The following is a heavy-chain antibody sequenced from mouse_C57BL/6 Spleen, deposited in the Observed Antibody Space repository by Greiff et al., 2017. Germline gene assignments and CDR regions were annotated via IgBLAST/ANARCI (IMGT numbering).Heavy chain of an antibody. Sequence: QVQLQQPGAELVKPGASVKLSCKASGYTFTSYWMHWVKQRPGQGLEWIGMIHPNSGSTNYNEKFKSKATLTVDKSSSTAYMQLSSLTSEDSAVYYCARRLDYYGSGYFDVWGTGTTVTVSS. D-gene: IGHD1-1*01. CDR2: IHPNSGST. J-gene: IGHJ1*03. V-gene: IGHV1-64*01. CDR3: ARRLDYYGSGYFDV. CDR1: GYTFTSYW.